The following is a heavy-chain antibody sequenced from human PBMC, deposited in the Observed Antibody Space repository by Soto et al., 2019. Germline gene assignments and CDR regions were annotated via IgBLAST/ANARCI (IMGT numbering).Heavy chain of an antibody. CDR2: ISYDVNNK. CDR3: ARARYQAYYGMEV. V-gene: IGHV3-30*04. CDR1: GFPFSSYA. D-gene: IGHD3-9*01. Sequence: WGSRRLSCAASGFPFSSYAMHWVRQAPGKGLEWVAVISYDVNNKYYADSVTGRFTISRDNSKSTLYLQMNSLRDEDTAVYYCARARYQAYYGMEVLGQGTTVTVS. J-gene: IGHJ6*02.